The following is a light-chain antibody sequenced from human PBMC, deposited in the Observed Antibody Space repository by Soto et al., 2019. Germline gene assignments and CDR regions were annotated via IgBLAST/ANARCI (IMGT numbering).Light chain of an antibody. J-gene: IGLJ1*01. CDR3: CSYTSSSTYV. Sequence: QSALTQPASVSGSPGQSITISCTGTSSDVGAYNYVSWFQQYPGKAPKLMIYDVSNRPSGVSNRFSGSKSGNTASLTISGLQAEDEADYYCCSYTSSSTYVFGTGTKLTVL. V-gene: IGLV2-14*01. CDR2: DVS. CDR1: SSDVGAYNY.